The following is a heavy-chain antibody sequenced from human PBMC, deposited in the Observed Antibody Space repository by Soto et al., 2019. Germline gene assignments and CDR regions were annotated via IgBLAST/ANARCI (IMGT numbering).Heavy chain of an antibody. CDR1: GFTFSTYA. V-gene: IGHV3-23*01. CDR3: AKDRNYPRDQFHY. J-gene: IGHJ4*02. D-gene: IGHD1-7*01. Sequence: GGSLRLSCAASGFTFSTYALSWVRQAPGKGLEWVSAISANGQGIYYAGSVRGRFTISRDNSKNTIFLHMDSLRAEDTAVYYCAKDRNYPRDQFHYWGQGTLVTV. CDR2: ISANGQGI.